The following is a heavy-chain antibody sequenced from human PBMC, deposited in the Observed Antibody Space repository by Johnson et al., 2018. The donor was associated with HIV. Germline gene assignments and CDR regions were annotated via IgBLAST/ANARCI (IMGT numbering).Heavy chain of an antibody. CDR2: IKQDGSEK. D-gene: IGHD6-6*01. CDR1: GFTFSSYW. Sequence: VQLVESGGGLVQPGGSLRLSCAASGFTFSSYWMTWVRQAPGKGLEWVANIKQDGSEKYYVYSVKGRFTISRDNSKNTLYLQMNSLRAEDTAVYYCAKGDINYSSSSTGSFDIWGQGTMVTVSS. V-gene: IGHV3-7*04. CDR3: AKGDINYSSSSTGSFDI. J-gene: IGHJ3*02.